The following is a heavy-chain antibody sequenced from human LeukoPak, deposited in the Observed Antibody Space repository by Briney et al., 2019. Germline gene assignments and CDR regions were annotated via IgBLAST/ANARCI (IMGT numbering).Heavy chain of an antibody. CDR3: AKDLGGSSGYYYGYYFDY. CDR2: ISGSGGST. J-gene: IGHJ4*02. CDR1: GFTFSSYA. Sequence: GGSLRLSCAASGFTFSSYAMSWVRQAPGKGLEWVSAISGSGGSTYSADSVKGRFTISRDNSKNTLYLQMNSLRAEDTAVYYCAKDLGGSSGYYYGYYFDYWGQGTLVTVSS. V-gene: IGHV3-23*01. D-gene: IGHD3-22*01.